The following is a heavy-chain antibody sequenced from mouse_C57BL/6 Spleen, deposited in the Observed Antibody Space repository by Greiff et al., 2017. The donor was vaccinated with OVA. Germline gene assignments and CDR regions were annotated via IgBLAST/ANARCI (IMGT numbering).Heavy chain of an antibody. D-gene: IGHD3-2*02. CDR2: ISSGGSYT. CDR1: GFTFSSYG. CDR3: ARQASGYDAMDY. V-gene: IGHV5-6*02. Sequence: DVKLVESGGDLVKPGGSLKLSCAASGFTFSSYGMSWVRPTPDKRLEWVATISSGGSYTYYPDSVKGRFTIYRANAKNTLYLQMSSLKSEDTAMYYCARQASGYDAMDYWGQGTSVTVSS. J-gene: IGHJ4*01.